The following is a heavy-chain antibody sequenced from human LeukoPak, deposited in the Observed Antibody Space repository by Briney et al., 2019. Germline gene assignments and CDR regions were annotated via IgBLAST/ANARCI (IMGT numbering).Heavy chain of an antibody. CDR2: ISAYNGNT. V-gene: IGHV1-18*04. D-gene: IGHD4-17*01. Sequence: ASVKVSCKASGYTFTSYYMHWVRQAPGQGLEWMGWISAYNGNTNYAQKLQGRVTMTTDTSTSTAYMELRSLRSDDTAVYYCASGNGDQDFDYWGQGTLVTVSS. CDR3: ASGNGDQDFDY. J-gene: IGHJ4*02. CDR1: GYTFTSYY.